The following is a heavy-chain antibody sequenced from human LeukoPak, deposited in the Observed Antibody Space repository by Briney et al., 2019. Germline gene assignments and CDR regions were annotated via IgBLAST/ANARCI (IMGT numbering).Heavy chain of an antibody. V-gene: IGHV3-74*01. Sequence: GGSLRLSCAASGFIFSNYWMHWVRQAPGKGLVWVSRIGDDGGDPSYADSVKGRFTISRDNAKNTLYLQMNSLRAEDTAVYYCARRVVVPAAPYYFGYWGQGTLVTVSS. D-gene: IGHD2-2*01. J-gene: IGHJ4*02. CDR3: ARRVVVPAAPYYFGY. CDR2: IGDDGGDP. CDR1: GFIFSNYW.